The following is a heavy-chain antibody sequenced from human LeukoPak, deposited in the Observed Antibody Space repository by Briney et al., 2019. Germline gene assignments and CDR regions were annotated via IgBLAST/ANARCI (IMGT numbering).Heavy chain of an antibody. Sequence: GGSLRLSCAASGFTVSSNYMSWVRQAPGKGLEWVSVIYSGGSTYYADSVMGRFTISRDNSKNTLYLQMNSLRAEDTAVYYCARAFYDSSGSDAFDIWGQGTMVTVSS. CDR1: GFTVSSNY. D-gene: IGHD3-22*01. CDR3: ARAFYDSSGSDAFDI. CDR2: IYSGGST. J-gene: IGHJ3*02. V-gene: IGHV3-53*01.